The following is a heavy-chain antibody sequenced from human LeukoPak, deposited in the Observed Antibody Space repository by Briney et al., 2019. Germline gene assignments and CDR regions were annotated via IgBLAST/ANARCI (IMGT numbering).Heavy chain of an antibody. D-gene: IGHD1/OR15-1a*01. J-gene: IGHJ4*02. CDR3: ARDLGLSWNTMCY. CDR2: INPNSGGT. V-gene: IGHV1-2*04. Sequence: ASVKVSCKASGYTFTGYYMHWVRQAPGQGLEWIGWINPNSGGTNYAQKFQGWVTMTRDTSISTAYMELSRLRSDDTAVYYCARDLGLSWNTMCYWGQGTLVTVSS. CDR1: GYTFTGYY.